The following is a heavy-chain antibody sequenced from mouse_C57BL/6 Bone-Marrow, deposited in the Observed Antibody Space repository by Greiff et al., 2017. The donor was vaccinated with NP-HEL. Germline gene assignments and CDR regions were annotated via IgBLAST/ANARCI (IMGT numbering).Heavy chain of an antibody. Sequence: VQLKESGPGLVAPSQSLSITCTVSGFSLTSYGVDWVRQPPGKGLEWLGVIWGGGSTNYNSALMSRLSISKDNSKSQVFLKMNSLQTDDTAMYYCAKHRGHYYGSSYHWYFDVWGTGTTVTVSS. V-gene: IGHV2-9*01. D-gene: IGHD1-1*01. CDR3: AKHRGHYYGSSYHWYFDV. CDR1: GFSLTSYG. CDR2: IWGGGST. J-gene: IGHJ1*03.